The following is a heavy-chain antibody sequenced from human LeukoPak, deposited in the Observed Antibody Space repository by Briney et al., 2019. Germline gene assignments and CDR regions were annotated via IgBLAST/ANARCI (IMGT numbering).Heavy chain of an antibody. J-gene: IGHJ5*02. Sequence: GASVKVSCKASGYTFTIYYIHWVRQAPGQGLEWMGLINPSGGSTNYAQKFQGRVTMTRDTSISTAYMELSRLRSDDTAVYYCAREKGYYYDSSGLPRGWFDPWGQGTLVTVSS. CDR1: GYTFTIYY. D-gene: IGHD3-22*01. CDR3: AREKGYYYDSSGLPRGWFDP. V-gene: IGHV1-2*02. CDR2: INPSGGST.